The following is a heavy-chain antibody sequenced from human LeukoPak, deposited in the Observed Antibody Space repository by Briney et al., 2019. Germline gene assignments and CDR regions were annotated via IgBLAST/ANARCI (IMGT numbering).Heavy chain of an antibody. D-gene: IGHD5-24*01. CDR1: GGSISSGGYF. Sequence: SETLSLTCTVSGGSISSGGYFWSGIRQHPGKGLEWFGSIYYSGSTYYNPSLKSRLSISVDTSKNQFSLKLSSVTAADTAVYYCARDMGRDGYISGALHVWGQGTMVTVSS. J-gene: IGHJ3*01. V-gene: IGHV4-31*03. CDR2: IYYSGST. CDR3: ARDMGRDGYISGALHV.